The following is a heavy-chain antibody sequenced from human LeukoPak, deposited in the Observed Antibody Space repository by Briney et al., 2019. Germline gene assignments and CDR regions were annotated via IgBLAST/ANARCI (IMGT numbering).Heavy chain of an antibody. CDR2: INPNSGGT. V-gene: IGHV1-2*02. CDR1: GGTFSSYA. J-gene: IGHJ4*02. D-gene: IGHD3-22*01. Sequence: ASVKVSCKASGGTFSSYAISWVRQAPGQGLEWMGWINPNSGGTNYAQKFQGRVTMTRDTSISTAYMELSRLRSDDTAVYYCARDLSSSYYYDSSGYVGYWGQGTLVTVSS. CDR3: ARDLSSSYYYDSSGYVGY.